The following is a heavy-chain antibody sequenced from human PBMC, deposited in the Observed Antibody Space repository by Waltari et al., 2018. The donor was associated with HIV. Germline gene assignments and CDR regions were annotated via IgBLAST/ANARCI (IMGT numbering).Heavy chain of an antibody. D-gene: IGHD2-21*01. CDR2: FDPEDCEI. J-gene: IGHJ4*02. CDR3: AISIRRGTDSYFPD. Sequence: QVQVVQSGAEVKKPGASVKVSCKVSGYTLSEISIHWVRQVPGKGLEWMGSFDPEDCEIIYAQKCQGRVTMTEETSTDTDYMELSSLRYEDTAVYYCAISIRRGTDSYFPDWGQGTLVTVSS. CDR1: GYTLSEIS. V-gene: IGHV1-24*01.